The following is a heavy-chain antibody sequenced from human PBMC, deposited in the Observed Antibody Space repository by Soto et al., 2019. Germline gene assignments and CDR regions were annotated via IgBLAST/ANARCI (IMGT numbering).Heavy chain of an antibody. CDR2: VSPDSGST. CDR1: GYTFSGYD. D-gene: IGHD3-3*01. CDR3: ARATELRYVEWSVYRGGNYAMDV. J-gene: IGHJ6*02. V-gene: IGHV1-8*01. Sequence: QVQLVQSGAEVKKPGASVRVSCKASGYTFSGYDINWVRQATGQGIEWMGWVSPDSGSTGYAVTLQGRVTKTSDKSTTTAYMDLSSLTSEDSAVYYCARATELRYVEWSVYRGGNYAMDVWGQGTTVTVSS.